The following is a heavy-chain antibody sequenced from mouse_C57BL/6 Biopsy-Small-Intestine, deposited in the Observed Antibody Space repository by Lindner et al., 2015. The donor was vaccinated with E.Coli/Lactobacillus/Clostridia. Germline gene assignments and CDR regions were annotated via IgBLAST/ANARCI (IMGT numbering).Heavy chain of an antibody. V-gene: IGHV5-17*01. CDR2: ISSGSGTI. CDR1: DSLSVTMG. Sequence: VQLLGGLGDGVSEAWRVPETLLCRPLDSLSVTMGMHWVRQAPEKGLEWVAYISSGSGTIYYADTVKGRFTISRDNAKNTLFLQMTSLRSEDTAMYYCARPFSMDYWGQGTSVTVSS. CDR3: ARPFSMDY. J-gene: IGHJ4*01.